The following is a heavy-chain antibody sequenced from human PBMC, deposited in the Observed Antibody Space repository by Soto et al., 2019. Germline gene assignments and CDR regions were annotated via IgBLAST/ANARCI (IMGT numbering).Heavy chain of an antibody. J-gene: IGHJ5*02. CDR2: IDWDDDK. D-gene: IGHD2-15*01. Sequence: SGPTLVNPTQTLTLTCTFSGFSLSTSGMCVSWIRQPPGKALEWLALIDWDDDKYYSTSLKTRLTISKDTSKNQVVLTMTNMDPVDTATYYCARSGYCSGGSDDWFDPWGQGTLVTVSS. V-gene: IGHV2-70*01. CDR1: GFSLSTSGMC. CDR3: ARSGYCSGGSDDWFDP.